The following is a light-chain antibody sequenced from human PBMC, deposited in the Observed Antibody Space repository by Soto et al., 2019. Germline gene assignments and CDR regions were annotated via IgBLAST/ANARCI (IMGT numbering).Light chain of an antibody. J-gene: IGKJ5*01. Sequence: EFVLTQSPGTLSLSPGERATLSCRASQSLTNSFMAWYQQKPGQAPRLLIYDTSSRASGIPDRFSGSGSGTDFTLTIRRLETEDFAVFYCKQYGTSEIIFGQGTRLEIK. CDR3: KQYGTSEII. V-gene: IGKV3-20*01. CDR1: QSLTNSF. CDR2: DTS.